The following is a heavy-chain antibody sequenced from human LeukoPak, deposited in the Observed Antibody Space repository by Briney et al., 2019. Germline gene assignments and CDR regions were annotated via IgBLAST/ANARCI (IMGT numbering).Heavy chain of an antibody. CDR1: GFTFSSYA. Sequence: PGGSLRLSCAASGFTFSSYAMHWVRQAPGKGLEREAVRLYDGSNRYYADSVKGRVTIPRDKSKNTLYLQMNSLRTAGTAVYYCARAAHRGFSFDYWGPATLVTASS. CDR2: RLYDGSNR. CDR3: ARAAHRGFSFDY. D-gene: IGHD3-10*01. V-gene: IGHV3-30*04. J-gene: IGHJ4*01.